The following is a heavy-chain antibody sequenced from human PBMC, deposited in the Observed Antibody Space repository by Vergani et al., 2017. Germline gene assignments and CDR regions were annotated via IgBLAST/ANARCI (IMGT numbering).Heavy chain of an antibody. D-gene: IGHD3-22*01. V-gene: IGHV1-46*01. CDR2: INPSGGST. Sequence: QVQPVQSGAEVKKPGASVKVSCKASGYTFTSYYMHWVRQAPGQGLEWMGIINPSGGSTSYAQKFQGRVTMTKDTSTSTVYMELSSLRSEDAAVYYCAREPVTDSSGHAAFDVWGQGTMVTGSS. CDR1: GYTFTSYY. CDR3: AREPVTDSSGHAAFDV. J-gene: IGHJ3*01.